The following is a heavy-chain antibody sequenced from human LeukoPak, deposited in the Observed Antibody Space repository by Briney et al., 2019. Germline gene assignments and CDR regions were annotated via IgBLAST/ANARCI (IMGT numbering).Heavy chain of an antibody. D-gene: IGHD5-24*01. CDR2: IYYSGST. CDR3: ARDHAFGRDGYNYNWFDP. J-gene: IGHJ5*02. V-gene: IGHV4-59*01. Sequence: SETLSLTCAVYGGSFSSYYWSWIRQPPGKGLEWIGYIYYSGSTNYNPSLKSRVTISVDTSKNQFSLKLSSVTAADTAVYYCARDHAFGRDGYNYNWFDPWGQGTLVTVSS. CDR1: GGSFSSYY.